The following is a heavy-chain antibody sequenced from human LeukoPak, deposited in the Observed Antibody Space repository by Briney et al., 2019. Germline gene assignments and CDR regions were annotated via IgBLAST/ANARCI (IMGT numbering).Heavy chain of an antibody. CDR2: FDPEDGET. CDR1: GYTLTELS. D-gene: IGHD3-3*01. Sequence: GASVKVSCKVSGYTLTELSMHWVRQAPGKGLEWIGGFDPEDGETIYAQKFQGRVTMTEDTSTDTAYMELSSLRSEDTAVYYCATFGVVTNYYYYMDVWGKGTTVTVSS. V-gene: IGHV1-24*01. J-gene: IGHJ6*03. CDR3: ATFGVVTNYYYYMDV.